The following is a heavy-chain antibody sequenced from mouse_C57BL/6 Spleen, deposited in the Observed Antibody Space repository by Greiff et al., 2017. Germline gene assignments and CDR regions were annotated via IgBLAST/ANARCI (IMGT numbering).Heavy chain of an antibody. D-gene: IGHD4-1*01. Sequence: EVQLVESGGGLVKPGGSLKLSCAASGFTFSSYAMSWVRQTPEKRLEWVATISDGGSYTYYPDNVKGRFTISRDNAKNNLYLHMSHLKSEDTAMYYCAREANWTFDYWGQGTTLTVSS. CDR3: AREANWTFDY. V-gene: IGHV5-4*01. J-gene: IGHJ2*01. CDR1: GFTFSSYA. CDR2: ISDGGSYT.